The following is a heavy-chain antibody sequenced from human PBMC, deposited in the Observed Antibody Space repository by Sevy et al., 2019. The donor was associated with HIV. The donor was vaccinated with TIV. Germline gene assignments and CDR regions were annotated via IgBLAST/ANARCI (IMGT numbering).Heavy chain of an antibody. V-gene: IGHV3-48*02. CDR2: ISSSSNII. CDR1: GFTLSPYN. J-gene: IGHJ6*02. D-gene: IGHD2-2*01. Sequence: GGSLRLSCAASGFTLSPYNMEWVRQAPGKGLEWVSHISSSSNIIYYADSVKGRFTVSRDNAKNSLYLRMDSLRDEDTAVYYCARDAMRVGNSNYYYGMDVWGQGSTVTVSS. CDR3: ARDAMRVGNSNYYYGMDV.